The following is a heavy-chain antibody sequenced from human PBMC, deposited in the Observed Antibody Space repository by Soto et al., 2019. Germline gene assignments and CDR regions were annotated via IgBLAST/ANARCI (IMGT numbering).Heavy chain of an antibody. CDR3: ARVGGRSWGGDFDA. J-gene: IGHJ4*02. CDR2: IYYSGTT. D-gene: IGHD2-21*01. CDR1: GGSISNYY. Sequence: PSETLSLTCTLSGGSISNYYWSWIRQPPGKGLEWIGYIYYSGTTNYNPSPKSRVTISVDTSKSHFSLKMNSVTAADTAVYYCARVGGRSWGGDFDAWGQGTLGAVCS. V-gene: IGHV4-59*01.